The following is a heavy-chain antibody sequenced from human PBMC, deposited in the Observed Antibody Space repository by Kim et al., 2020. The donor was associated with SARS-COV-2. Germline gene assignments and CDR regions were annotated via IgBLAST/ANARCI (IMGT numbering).Heavy chain of an antibody. CDR1: GFTFSSYE. Sequence: GGSLRLSCAASGFTFSSYEMNWVRQAPGKGLEWVSYISSSGSTIYYADSVKGRFTISRDNAKNSLYLQMNSLRAEDTAVYYCASRYDSSGYVWGQGTLVTVSS. CDR2: ISSSGSTI. CDR3: ASRYDSSGYV. V-gene: IGHV3-48*03. J-gene: IGHJ4*02. D-gene: IGHD3-22*01.